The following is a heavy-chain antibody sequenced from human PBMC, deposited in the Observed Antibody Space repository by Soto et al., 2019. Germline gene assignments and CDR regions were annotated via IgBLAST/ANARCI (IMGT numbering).Heavy chain of an antibody. CDR2: ISSSSGYI. D-gene: IGHD3-22*01. J-gene: IGHJ6*01. CDR1: GFTFSSYS. V-gene: IGHV3-21*01. CDR3: ASLYYCDSSGYFGGHYYCGMDV. Sequence: EVQLVESGGGLVQPGGSLRLSCAASGFTFSSYSMNWVRQSPGKGLEWVSSISSSSGYIYYAESVRGRFSITRDTAQNSLFQHMNGQRAEDTAVYYCASLYYCDSSGYFGGHYYCGMDVWGQGTTVTVSS.